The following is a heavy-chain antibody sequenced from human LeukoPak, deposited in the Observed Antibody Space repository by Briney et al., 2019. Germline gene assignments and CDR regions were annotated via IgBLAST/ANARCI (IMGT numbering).Heavy chain of an antibody. D-gene: IGHD6-13*01. CDR1: GFTFSSHG. J-gene: IGHJ6*03. V-gene: IGHV3-23*01. CDR3: AKDRVATERYYMDV. CDR2: ITSGTRT. Sequence: GGSLRLSCVASGFTFSSHGMNWVRQAPGKGLEWVSGITSGTRTYYADSVKGRFTISRDNSKNTLYLQMNSLRAEDTAVYYCAKDRVATERYYMDVWGKGTTVTISS.